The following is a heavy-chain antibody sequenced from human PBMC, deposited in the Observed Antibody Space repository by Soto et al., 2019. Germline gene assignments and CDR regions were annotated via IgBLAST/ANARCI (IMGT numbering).Heavy chain of an antibody. CDR2: ISSNGGST. J-gene: IGHJ6*02. V-gene: IGHV3-64*01. CDR3: ARGVVVVAATYGMDV. Sequence: EVQLVESGGGLVQPGGSLRLSCAASGFTFSSYAMHWVRQAPGKGLEYVSAISSNGGSTYYANSVKGRFTISRDNSKNTLYLQMGSLRDEDMAMYYSARGVVVVAATYGMDVWGQGPTATVSS. D-gene: IGHD2-15*01. CDR1: GFTFSSYA.